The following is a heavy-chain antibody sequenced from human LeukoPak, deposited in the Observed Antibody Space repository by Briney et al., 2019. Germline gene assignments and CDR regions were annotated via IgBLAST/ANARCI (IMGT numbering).Heavy chain of an antibody. CDR3: ARSTYYYDSSGQAEFDY. J-gene: IGHJ4*02. Sequence: SETLSLTCTVAGGSVSSGNYYWSWIRQPPGKGLEWIGFIYYSGSTNYNPSLKSRVTISVDTSKNQFSLKLSSVTAADTAVYYCARSTYYYDSSGQAEFDYWGQGTLVTVSS. V-gene: IGHV4-61*01. CDR1: GGSVSSGNYY. CDR2: IYYSGST. D-gene: IGHD3-22*01.